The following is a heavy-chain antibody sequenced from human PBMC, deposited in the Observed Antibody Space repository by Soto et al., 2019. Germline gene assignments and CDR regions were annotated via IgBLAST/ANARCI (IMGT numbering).Heavy chain of an antibody. J-gene: IGHJ4*02. Sequence: SQTLSLTCAISGDSVSSNSAAWNWIRQSPSRGLEWLGRTYYRSRWYNDYAVSVKSRMTVNPDTSRNQFSLQLNSVTPEDTAVYYCARGGFGVAVANFDSCGQGTMVTVYS. CDR3: ARGGFGVAVANFDS. CDR1: GDSVSSNSAA. V-gene: IGHV6-1*01. D-gene: IGHD6-19*01. CDR2: TYYRSRWYN.